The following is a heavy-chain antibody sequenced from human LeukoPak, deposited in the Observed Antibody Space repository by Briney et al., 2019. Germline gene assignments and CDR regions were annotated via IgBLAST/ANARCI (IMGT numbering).Heavy chain of an antibody. Sequence: PSETLSLTCTVSGGSISNTFYYWGWIRQPPGKGLEWIGSINYSGSTYYNPSLKSRVTISVDTSKNQFSLKLSSVTAADTAVYYCAKRGRYCSSTSCYRPIDYWGQGTLVTVSS. D-gene: IGHD2-2*02. CDR2: INYSGST. V-gene: IGHV4-39*01. CDR1: GGSISNTFYY. CDR3: AKRGRYCSSTSCYRPIDY. J-gene: IGHJ4*02.